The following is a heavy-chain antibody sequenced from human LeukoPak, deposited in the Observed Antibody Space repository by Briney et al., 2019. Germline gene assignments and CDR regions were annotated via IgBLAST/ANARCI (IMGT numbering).Heavy chain of an antibody. D-gene: IGHD5-12*01. Sequence: GGSLRLSCSASGFTFSSYAMHWVRQAPGKGLEYVSAISSNGGSTYYADSVKGRFTISRDNSKNTLYLQMSSLRAEDTAVYYCVKDSGYDYRGFDYWGQGTLVTVSS. CDR3: VKDSGYDYRGFDY. CDR2: ISSNGGST. V-gene: IGHV3-64D*06. CDR1: GFTFSSYA. J-gene: IGHJ4*02.